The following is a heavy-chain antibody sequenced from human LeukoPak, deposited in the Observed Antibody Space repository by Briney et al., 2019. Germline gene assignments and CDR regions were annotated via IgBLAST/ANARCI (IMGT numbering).Heavy chain of an antibody. CDR3: AKGPPAPEHSTQRFDN. Sequence: PGGSLRLSCAASGFTFSVYGMSWVRQAPGKGLEWVSAISGDGTYYADSVKGRFTISRDNSKDTLYLQMNSLRAEDTAVYYCAKGPPAPEHSTQRFDNWGQGTLVTVSS. CDR2: ISGDGT. D-gene: IGHD1-14*01. CDR1: GFTFSVYG. J-gene: IGHJ4*02. V-gene: IGHV3-23*01.